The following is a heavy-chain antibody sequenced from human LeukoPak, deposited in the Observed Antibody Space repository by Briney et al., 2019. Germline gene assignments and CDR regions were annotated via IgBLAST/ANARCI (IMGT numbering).Heavy chain of an antibody. CDR1: GGSISSYY. D-gene: IGHD5-24*01. CDR3: ARAWGRWLQLRWYAFDI. CDR2: IYTSGST. Sequence: SETLSLTCTVSGGSISSYYWSWIRQPAGKGLEWIGRIYTSGSTNYNPSLKSRVTMSVDTSKNQFSLKLSSVTAADTAVYHCARAWGRWLQLRWYAFDIWGQGTMVTVSS. V-gene: IGHV4-4*07. J-gene: IGHJ3*02.